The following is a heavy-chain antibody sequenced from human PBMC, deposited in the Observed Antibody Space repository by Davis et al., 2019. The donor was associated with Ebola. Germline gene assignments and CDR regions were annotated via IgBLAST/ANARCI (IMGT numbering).Heavy chain of an antibody. Sequence: MPSETLSLTCAVFGGSFSDYYWTWIRQPPGKGLEWIGYIYYSGSTYYNPSLKSRVTISVDTSKNQFSLKLSSVSAADTAVYYCARRRLSFEAIDYWGQGTLVTVSS. CDR3: ARRRLSFEAIDY. CDR1: GGSFSDYY. J-gene: IGHJ4*02. D-gene: IGHD1-26*01. V-gene: IGHV4-34*01. CDR2: IYYSGST.